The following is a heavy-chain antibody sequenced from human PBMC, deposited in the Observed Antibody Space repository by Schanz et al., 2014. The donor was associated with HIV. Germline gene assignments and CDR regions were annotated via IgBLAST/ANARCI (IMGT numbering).Heavy chain of an antibody. Sequence: EQLVESGGGVVQHGRSLRLSCVASGFNFNSYAMTWVRQAPGKGLEWVSSISESGGRTYYADSVNGRFTISRDNSKNTLYLQMTTLRIDDTAVYYCAKPEYDSRGNSQSHFDYWGQGTLVTVSS. J-gene: IGHJ4*02. CDR2: ISESGGRT. CDR3: AKPEYDSRGNSQSHFDY. V-gene: IGHV3-23*04. D-gene: IGHD3-22*01. CDR1: GFNFNSYA.